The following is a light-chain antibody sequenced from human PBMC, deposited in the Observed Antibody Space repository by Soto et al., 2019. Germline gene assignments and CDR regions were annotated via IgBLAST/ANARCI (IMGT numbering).Light chain of an antibody. Sequence: EIVLTQSPATLSLSPGERGTLSCRASESVTNYLAWYQQKPGQAPRLLIFGESTRATGVPAGFSGSGSGTEFTLIISSLQSEDFAVYYCQQYNNWPLTFGGGTKVDIK. CDR2: GES. CDR3: QQYNNWPLT. CDR1: ESVTNY. V-gene: IGKV3-15*01. J-gene: IGKJ4*01.